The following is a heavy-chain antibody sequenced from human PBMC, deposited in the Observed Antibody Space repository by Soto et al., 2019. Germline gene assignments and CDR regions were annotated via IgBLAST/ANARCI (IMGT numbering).Heavy chain of an antibody. CDR1: GFSFSSYA. CDR3: AKRMSKMAPKTPTYYYGMDV. J-gene: IGHJ6*02. V-gene: IGHV3-23*01. D-gene: IGHD2-15*01. CDR2: ITGSGGST. Sequence: GALRLSGAAAGFSFSSYAMSWVRQAPGKGLEWVSAITGSGGSTFYADSVKGRFTISRDNSKNTLYLQMNALRAEDTALYYCAKRMSKMAPKTPTYYYGMDVWGQGTTVTVSS.